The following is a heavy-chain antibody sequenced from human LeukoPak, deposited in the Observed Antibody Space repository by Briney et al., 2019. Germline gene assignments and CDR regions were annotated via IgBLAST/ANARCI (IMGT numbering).Heavy chain of an antibody. CDR3: ARGTMVRGEFDP. V-gene: IGHV4-39*07. CDR1: GDSISSNSYY. J-gene: IGHJ5*02. CDR2: IYYSGST. D-gene: IGHD3-10*01. Sequence: SETLSLTCTVSGDSISSNSYYWGWIRQPPGKGLEWIGSIYYSGSTYYNPSLKSRVTMSLDTSKNQFSLRLTSVTAADTAVYYCARGTMVRGEFDPWGQGTLVTVSS.